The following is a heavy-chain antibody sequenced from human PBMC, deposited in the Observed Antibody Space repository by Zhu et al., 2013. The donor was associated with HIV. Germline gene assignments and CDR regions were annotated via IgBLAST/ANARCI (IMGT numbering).Heavy chain of an antibody. CDR1: GFTFSGYW. CDR2: IKQDGSEK. J-gene: IGHJ4*02. D-gene: IGHD1-26*01. CDR3: TRSGSDHDY. V-gene: IGHV3-7*01. Sequence: EVQLVESGGGLVQPGGSLRLSCAASGFTFSGYWMSWVRQAPGKGLEWVANIKQDGSEKNYVDSVKGRFTISRDNAMDSLYLQMNSLRAEDTAVYYCTRSGSDHDYWGQGTLVTVSS.